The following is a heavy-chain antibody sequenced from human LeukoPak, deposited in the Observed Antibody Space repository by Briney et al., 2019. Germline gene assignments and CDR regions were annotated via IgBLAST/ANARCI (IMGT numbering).Heavy chain of an antibody. CDR3: ARDVGSYSRNLYYFDY. Sequence: ASVKVSCTASGYTFTSYYMHWVRQAPGQGLEWMGIINPSGGSTIYAQKFKGRVTMTRDKSTSTVYMELSSLRSDDTGVYYCARDVGSYSRNLYYFDYWGQGTLVTVSS. J-gene: IGHJ4*02. CDR1: GYTFTSYY. V-gene: IGHV1-46*01. D-gene: IGHD5-18*01. CDR2: INPSGGST.